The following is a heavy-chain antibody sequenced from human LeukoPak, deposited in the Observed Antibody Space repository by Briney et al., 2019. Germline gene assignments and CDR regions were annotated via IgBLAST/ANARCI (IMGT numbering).Heavy chain of an antibody. CDR1: GGSFSGDF. CDR3: ARDAYGGNSWGWFDP. V-gene: IGHV4-34*01. J-gene: IGHJ5*02. Sequence: SETLSLTCAVYGGSFSGDFWSWIRQSPGKGLEWIGEIKHDGSTTYNPSLESRVTMSADTSTNQISLEMTSVTAADTAVYYCARDAYGGNSWGWFDPWGQGTLVTVSS. D-gene: IGHD4-23*01. CDR2: IKHDGST.